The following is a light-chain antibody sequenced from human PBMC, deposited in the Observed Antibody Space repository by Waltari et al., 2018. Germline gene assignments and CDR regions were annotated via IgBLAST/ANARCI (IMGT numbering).Light chain of an antibody. CDR1: QSLFSTSNCKTS. J-gene: IGKJ5*01. Sequence: DIVMTQSPDFLAVSLGERATINCKSSQSLFSTSNCKTSISWYQQKTGQPPKLLIYWASTRGSGVPDRFSGSGSGTDFTLTISSLQAEDVAVYYCHHYYIPPLTFGQGTRLEIK. CDR3: HHYYIPPLT. V-gene: IGKV4-1*01. CDR2: WAS.